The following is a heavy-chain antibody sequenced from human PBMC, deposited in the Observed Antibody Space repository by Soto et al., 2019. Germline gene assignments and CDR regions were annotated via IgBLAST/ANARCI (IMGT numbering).Heavy chain of an antibody. CDR3: ASPPSLIY. Sequence: PSETLSLTCTVSGGSISSSSYYWGWIRQPPGKGLEWIGSIYYSGTTYCNPSLKSRVTISVDTSKNQFSLKLSSVTAADTAVYYCASPPSLIYWGQGXLVTVSS. CDR2: IYYSGTT. D-gene: IGHD3-16*02. V-gene: IGHV4-39*01. J-gene: IGHJ4*02. CDR1: GGSISSSSYY.